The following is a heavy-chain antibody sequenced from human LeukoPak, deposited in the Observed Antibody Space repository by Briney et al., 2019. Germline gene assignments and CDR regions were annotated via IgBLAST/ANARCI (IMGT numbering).Heavy chain of an antibody. CDR2: LYYGGST. D-gene: IGHD4-17*01. CDR3: ARGSYGPVLFDN. CDR1: GXSISSYY. V-gene: IGHV4-59*01. Sequence: PSETLSLTCTVSGXSISSYYGSWIRQPPGKGLEWIWYLYYGGSTNYTPSLKSRVTISVDTSKNQFSLKLSSVTAADTAVYYCARGSYGPVLFDNWGQGTLVTVSS. J-gene: IGHJ4*01.